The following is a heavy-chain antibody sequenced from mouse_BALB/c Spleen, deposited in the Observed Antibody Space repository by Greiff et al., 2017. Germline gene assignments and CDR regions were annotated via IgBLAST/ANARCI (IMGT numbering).Heavy chain of an antibody. CDR3: ARGPITLGAMDY. V-gene: IGHV5-4*02. CDR2: ISDGGSYT. D-gene: IGHD1-2*01. J-gene: IGHJ4*01. Sequence: EVHLVESGGGLVKPGGSLKLSCAASGFTFSDYYMYWVRQTPEKRLEWVATISDGGSYTYYPDSVKGRFTISRDNAKNNLYLQMSSLKSEDTAMYYCARGPITLGAMDYWGQGTSVTVSS. CDR1: GFTFSDYY.